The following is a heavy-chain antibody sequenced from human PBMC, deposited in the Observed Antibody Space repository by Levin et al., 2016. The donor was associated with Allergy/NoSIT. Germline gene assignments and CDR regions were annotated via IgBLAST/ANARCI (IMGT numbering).Heavy chain of an antibody. CDR3: ARDRETAKPSFDY. CDR2: IYYSGST. D-gene: IGHD2-2*01. Sequence: SETLSLTCTVSGGSISSGGYYWSWIRQHPGKGLEWIGYIYYSGSTYYNPSLKSRVTISIDTSKNQFSLKVSSVTAADTAVYYCARDRETAKPSFDYWGQGTLVTVSS. J-gene: IGHJ4*02. V-gene: IGHV4-31*03. CDR1: GGSISSGGYY.